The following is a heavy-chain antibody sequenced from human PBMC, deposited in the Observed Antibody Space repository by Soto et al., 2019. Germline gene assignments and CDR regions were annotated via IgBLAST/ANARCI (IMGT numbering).Heavy chain of an antibody. CDR2: IIPILGIV. V-gene: IGHV1-69*02. Sequence: ASVKVSCKASGGTFSSYTISWVRQAPGQGLEWMGRIIPILGIVNYAQKFQGRVTITADKSTSTAYMELSSLRSEDTAVYYCARVKSSSGGLDMDVWGKGTTVTVSS. CDR3: ARVKSSSGGLDMDV. J-gene: IGHJ6*03. D-gene: IGHD6-13*01. CDR1: GGTFSSYT.